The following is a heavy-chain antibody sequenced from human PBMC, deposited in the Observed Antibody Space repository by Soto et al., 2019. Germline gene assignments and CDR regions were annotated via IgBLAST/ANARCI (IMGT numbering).Heavy chain of an antibody. J-gene: IGHJ5*02. CDR2: INHSGST. CDR3: ARGIGAAAGNEYWFDP. CDR1: GGSFSGYY. V-gene: IGHV4-34*01. D-gene: IGHD6-13*01. Sequence: SETLSLTCAVYGGSFSGYYWSWIRQPPGKGLEWIGEINHSGSTNYNPSLKSRVTISVDTSKNQFSLKLSSVTAADTAVYYCARGIGAAAGNEYWFDPWGQGTLVTVSS.